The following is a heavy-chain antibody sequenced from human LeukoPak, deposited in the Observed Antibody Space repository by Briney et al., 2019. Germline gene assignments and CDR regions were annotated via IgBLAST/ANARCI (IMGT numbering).Heavy chain of an antibody. D-gene: IGHD5-12*01. Sequence: GGSLQISCKGSGYSFTSYWIAWGLQVPGKGRKWRVIIYPGDSDTRHSPSFQGQVIISAHQSISTAYLQWRSLKASDTAMYYCARRSSGYGPRDAFDIWGQGTMVTVSS. J-gene: IGHJ3*02. CDR1: GYSFTSYW. CDR3: ARRSSGYGPRDAFDI. CDR2: IYPGDSDT. V-gene: IGHV5-51*01.